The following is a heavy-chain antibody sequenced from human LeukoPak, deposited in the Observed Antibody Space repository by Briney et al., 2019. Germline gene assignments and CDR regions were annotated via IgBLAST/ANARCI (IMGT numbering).Heavy chain of an antibody. D-gene: IGHD6-19*01. CDR2: ISGSGGSS. V-gene: IGHV3-23*01. CDR3: AKVGLEWQWLTHFDY. Sequence: GGSLRLSCAASGFTFSSYSMNWVRQAPGKGLEWVSGISGSGGSSSYADSVKGRFTISRDNSKNTMHLQMNSLRAEDTAVYYCAKVGLEWQWLTHFDYWGQGTLVTVSS. J-gene: IGHJ4*02. CDR1: GFTFSSYS.